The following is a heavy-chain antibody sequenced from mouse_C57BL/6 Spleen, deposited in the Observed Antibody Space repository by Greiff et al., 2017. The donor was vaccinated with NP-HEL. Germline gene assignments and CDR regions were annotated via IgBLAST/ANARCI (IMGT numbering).Heavy chain of an antibody. V-gene: IGHV1-15*01. CDR2: IDPETGGT. Sequence: VQLQQSGAELVRPGASVTLSCKASGYTFTDYEMHWVKQTPVHGLEWIGAIDPETGGTAYNQKFKGKAILTADKSSSTAYMELRSLTSEDSAVYYCTRGATPLDYWGQGTTLTVSS. J-gene: IGHJ2*01. CDR3: TRGATPLDY. D-gene: IGHD3-1*01. CDR1: GYTFTDYE.